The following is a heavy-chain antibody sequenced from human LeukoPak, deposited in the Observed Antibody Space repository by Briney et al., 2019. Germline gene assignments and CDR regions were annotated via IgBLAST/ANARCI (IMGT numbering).Heavy chain of an antibody. V-gene: IGHV4-61*02. CDR2: IFTSGST. J-gene: IGHJ4*02. CDR1: GGSISSGSYY. CDR3: ARDKYYYDTSGSNPVFDY. Sequence: SETLSLTCTVSGGSISSGSYYWSWIRQPAGKGLEWIGRIFTSGSTNYNPSLKSRVTISVDTSKNQFSLKLTSVTAADTAVYYCARDKYYYDTSGSNPVFDYWSQGTLVTVSS. D-gene: IGHD3-22*01.